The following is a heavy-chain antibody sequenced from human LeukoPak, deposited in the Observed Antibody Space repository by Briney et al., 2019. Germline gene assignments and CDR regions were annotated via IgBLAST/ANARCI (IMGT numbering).Heavy chain of an antibody. CDR2: IYHSGST. D-gene: IGHD5-18*01. CDR3: ARLWGDTATDY. V-gene: IGHV4-30-2*01. J-gene: IGHJ4*02. Sequence: SQTLSLTCAVSGGSISSGGYSWSWIRQPPGKGLEWIGYIYHSGSTYYNPSLKSRVTISVDRSKNQFSLKLSSVTAADTAVYYCARLWGDTATDYWGQGTLVTVSS. CDR1: GGSISSGGYS.